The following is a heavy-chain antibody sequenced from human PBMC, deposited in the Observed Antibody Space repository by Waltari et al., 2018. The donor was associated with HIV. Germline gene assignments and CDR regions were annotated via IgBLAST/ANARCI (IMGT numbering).Heavy chain of an antibody. V-gene: IGHV3-15*01. J-gene: IGHJ4*02. Sequence: VQLVASGGDLLKPGGGLRLSCAASGFTLNRVWMSWVRQARGKGLEWVGRIKTTGDGGATDYAAAGKGRVTISRDDSNNTVYLQMSSLKIEDTAVYYCTSEEDYGSGSHFDYWGQGTLVTVSS. D-gene: IGHD3-10*01. CDR1: GFTLNRVW. CDR3: TSEEDYGSGSHFDY. CDR2: IKTTGDGGAT.